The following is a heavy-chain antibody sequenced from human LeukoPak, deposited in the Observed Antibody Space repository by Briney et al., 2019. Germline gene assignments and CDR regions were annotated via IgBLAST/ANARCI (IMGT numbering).Heavy chain of an antibody. V-gene: IGHV3-23*01. D-gene: IGHD1-1*01. CDR2: ISANGGGT. CDR3: AKREYNWNDGNFDY. J-gene: IGHJ4*02. Sequence: ETLSLTCTVSGGSISSSSYYWGRIRQPPGKGLEWVSGISANGGGTYYADSVKGRFTISRDNSKKTVYLQMNSLRAEDTAVYYCAKREYNWNDGNFDYWGQGTLVTVSP. CDR1: GGSISSSSYY.